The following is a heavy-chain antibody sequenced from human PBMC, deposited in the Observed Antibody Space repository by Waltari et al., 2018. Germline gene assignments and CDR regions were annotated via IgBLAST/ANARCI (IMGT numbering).Heavy chain of an antibody. Sequence: QVQLVESGGGVVQPGRSLRLSCDASGFIFSNYGMHWVRQAPGKGLEWGAVVNYDGRTKHFADSWKGRLTISRGNSKNTLNLGMNSLRAEDTAVYFCARCGRGVDSSASCLDHWGQGTLVTVSS. V-gene: IGHV3-33*01. CDR2: VNYDGRTK. D-gene: IGHD1-1*01. CDR1: GFIFSNYG. J-gene: IGHJ4*02. CDR3: ARCGRGVDSSASCLDH.